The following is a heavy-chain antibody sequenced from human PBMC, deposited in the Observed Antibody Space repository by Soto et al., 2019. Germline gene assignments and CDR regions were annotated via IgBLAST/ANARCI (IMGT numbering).Heavy chain of an antibody. D-gene: IGHD2-21*01. CDR1: GDSISRGFYY. CDR2: IYYSGST. J-gene: IGHJ4*02. V-gene: IGHV4-31*03. Sequence: SETLSLTCTVSGDSISRGFYYWSWIRQHPGKGLEWIGYIYYSGSTYYNPSLKSRVTISVDTSKNQFSLKLSSVTAADTAVYYCARGSLWSPSYWGQGTLVTVSS. CDR3: ARGSLWSPSY.